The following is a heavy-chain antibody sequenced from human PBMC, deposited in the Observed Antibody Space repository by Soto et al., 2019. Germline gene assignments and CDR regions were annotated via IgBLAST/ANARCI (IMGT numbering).Heavy chain of an antibody. Sequence: VASVKVSCKASGGTFSSYAISWVRQAPGQGLEWMGGIIPIFGTANYAQKFQGRVTITADESTSTAYMELSSLRSEDTAVYYCTRGREAYYYYGMDVWGQGTTVTVPS. V-gene: IGHV1-69*13. CDR2: IIPIFGTA. CDR3: TRGREAYYYYGMDV. CDR1: GGTFSSYA. J-gene: IGHJ6*02.